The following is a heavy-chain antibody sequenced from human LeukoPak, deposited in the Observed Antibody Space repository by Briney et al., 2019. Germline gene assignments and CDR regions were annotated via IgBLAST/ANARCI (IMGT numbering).Heavy chain of an antibody. CDR3: ATETNGRHYEY. Sequence: MSGGSLRLSCTASGLTFSTSGFNWVRQAPGKGLEWVASIGPTGSDRYHADSIKGRFTISRDNANNFLYLQMNSLRAEDTVVYYGATETNGRHYEYWGQGTLLTVSS. CDR1: GLTFSTSG. V-gene: IGHV3-21*06. D-gene: IGHD1-14*01. J-gene: IGHJ4*02. CDR2: IGPTGSDR.